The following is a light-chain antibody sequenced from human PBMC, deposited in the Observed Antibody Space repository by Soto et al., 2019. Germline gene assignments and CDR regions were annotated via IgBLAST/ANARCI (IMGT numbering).Light chain of an antibody. Sequence: QSALTQPRSVSGSPGQSVTISCTGTSSDVGCYNYVSWYQQHPGKAPKLMIYDISKRPSGVPDRFSCSKSGNTASLTISGLHAEDEADYYCCSYTGSYPYVFGTGTKVTVL. V-gene: IGLV2-11*01. CDR1: SSDVGCYNY. J-gene: IGLJ1*01. CDR2: DIS. CDR3: CSYTGSYPYV.